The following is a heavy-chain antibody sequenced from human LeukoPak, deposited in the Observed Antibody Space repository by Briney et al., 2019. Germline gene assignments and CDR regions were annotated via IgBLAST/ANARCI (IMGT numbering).Heavy chain of an antibody. J-gene: IGHJ4*02. V-gene: IGHV3-11*01. D-gene: IGHD2-15*01. CDR3: ARDGECSGGTCYHDY. CDR1: GFTFSDYS. Sequence: GGSLRLSCAASGFTFSDYSMSWIRQAPGKGLEWVSYISSGPSTIYYADSVKGRFTISRDNAMNPLYLQMNSLRAEDTAVYYCARDGECSGGTCYHDYWGQGTLVTVSS. CDR2: ISSGPSTI.